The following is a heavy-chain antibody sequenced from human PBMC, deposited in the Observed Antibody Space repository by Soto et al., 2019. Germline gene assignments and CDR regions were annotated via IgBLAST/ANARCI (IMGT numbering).Heavy chain of an antibody. J-gene: IGHJ6*02. D-gene: IGHD6-19*01. CDR1: GGSISSSNW. CDR2: IYHSGST. Sequence: TSETLSLTCAVSGGSISSSNWWSWIRQPPGKGLEWIGEIYHSGSTNYNPSLKSRVTISVDKSKNQYSLKLSSVTAADTAVYYCARDSSGWYVGYYYGMDVWGQGTMVTVSS. CDR3: ARDSSGWYVGYYYGMDV. V-gene: IGHV4-4*02.